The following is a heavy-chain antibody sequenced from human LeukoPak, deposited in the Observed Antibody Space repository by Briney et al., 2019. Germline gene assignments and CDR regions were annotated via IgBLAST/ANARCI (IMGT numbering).Heavy chain of an antibody. Sequence: GESLNISWKASGYSSASYWLGWVRQMPGRGLGSMGFIYPSDSDTRYRPYFQGKVTISADTSISTAYLQWSSLKASDTAMYYCARHGGWYYAFDIWGQGTMVTVSS. CDR2: IYPSDSDT. V-gene: IGHV5-51*01. CDR3: ARHGGWYYAFDI. J-gene: IGHJ3*02. CDR1: GYSSASYW. D-gene: IGHD6-19*01.